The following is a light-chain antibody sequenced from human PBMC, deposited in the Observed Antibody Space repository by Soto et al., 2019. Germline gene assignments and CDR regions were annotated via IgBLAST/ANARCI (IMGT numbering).Light chain of an antibody. CDR2: LGS. Sequence: DIVVTQSPLFLPVTPGEPASISCRSSQSLLHSNGYNYLDWYLQKPGQSPQLLIYLGSNRASGVPDRFSGSGSGTDFTLKITRVEAEDAGVYYCMQALETWTFGQGTKVEIK. J-gene: IGKJ1*01. CDR1: QSLLHSNGYNY. V-gene: IGKV2-28*01. CDR3: MQALETWT.